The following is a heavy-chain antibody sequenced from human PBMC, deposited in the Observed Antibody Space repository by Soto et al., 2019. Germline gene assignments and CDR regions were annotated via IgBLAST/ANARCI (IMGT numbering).Heavy chain of an antibody. V-gene: IGHV5-10-1*01. CDR3: ARRSPGSEGY. D-gene: IGHD2-15*01. CDR2: IDPSDSHI. CDR1: GYNFKNFW. Sequence: PGESLQISCKGSGYNFKNFWITWLSQMPGKGLEWMGRIDPSDSHINYSPSVHGHITISADTSINAAYLQTDSLKASDTAMYYCARRSPGSEGYGGQGTLVTVSS. J-gene: IGHJ4*02.